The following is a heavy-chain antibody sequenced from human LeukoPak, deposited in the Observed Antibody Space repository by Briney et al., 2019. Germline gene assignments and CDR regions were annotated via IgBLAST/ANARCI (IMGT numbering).Heavy chain of an antibody. CDR3: AKQLGYCCDGSCYFPY. Sequence: QTGGSLRLSCAASGFTFSSSAMSWVRQAPGKGLEWVSAISNNGGYTYYADSVQGRFTISRDNSKSTLCLQMNSLRAEDTAVYYCAKQLGYCCDGSCYFPYWGQGTLVTVSS. D-gene: IGHD2-15*01. CDR1: GFTFSSSA. V-gene: IGHV3-23*01. CDR2: ISNNGGYT. J-gene: IGHJ4*02.